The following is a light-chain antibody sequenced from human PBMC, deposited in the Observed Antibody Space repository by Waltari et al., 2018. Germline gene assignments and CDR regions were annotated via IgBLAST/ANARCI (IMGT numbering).Light chain of an antibody. J-gene: IGLJ1*01. CDR2: GVT. CDR3: CSYTTSATPYV. V-gene: IGLV2-14*01. CDR1: DVDYYNS. Sequence: QSALTQPAFVSGSPGQSITISCTGTDVDYYNSVSWYQRHPTQSPKLLIYGVTHPPSGGSSRFSGSQSGSTASLTISGLRAEDDADYYCCSYTTSATPYVFGTGTKVAVL.